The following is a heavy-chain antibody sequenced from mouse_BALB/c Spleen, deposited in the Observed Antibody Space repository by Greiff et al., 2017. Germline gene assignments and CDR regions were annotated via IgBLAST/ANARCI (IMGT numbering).Heavy chain of an antibody. CDR1: GFTFSDYY. V-gene: IGHV5-4*02. CDR2: ISDGGSYT. CDR3: ARGDGSS. Sequence: EVKLVESGGGLVKPGGSLKLSCAASGFTFSDYYMYWVRQTPEKRLEWVATISDGGSYTYYPDSVKGRFTISRDNAKNNLYLQMSSLKSEDTAMYYCARGDGSSWGQGTTLTVSS. J-gene: IGHJ2*01. D-gene: IGHD1-1*01.